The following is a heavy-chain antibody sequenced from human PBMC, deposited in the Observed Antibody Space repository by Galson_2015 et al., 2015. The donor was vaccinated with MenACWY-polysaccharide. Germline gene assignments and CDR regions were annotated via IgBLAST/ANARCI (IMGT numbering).Heavy chain of an antibody. CDR1: GFTFSSYS. J-gene: IGHJ6*02. Sequence: SLRLSCAASGFTFSSYSMNWVRQAPGKGLVWVSYISSSSSTIYYADSVKGRFTISRENAKNSLFLQMNSLRAEDTAVYYCARLHCSSTSCYPTDYYYYGMDVWGQGTTVTVSS. CDR2: ISSSSSTI. V-gene: IGHV3-48*01. D-gene: IGHD2-2*01. CDR3: ARLHCSSTSCYPTDYYYYGMDV.